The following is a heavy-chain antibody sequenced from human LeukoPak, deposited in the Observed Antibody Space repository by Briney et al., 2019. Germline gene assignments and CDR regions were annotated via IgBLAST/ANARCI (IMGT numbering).Heavy chain of an antibody. V-gene: IGHV4-39*07. Sequence: PSETLSLTCTVSGGSVSSSTYYWAWIRQPPGKGLEWIGSFYYSGSTYYNPSLKSRVTISVDPSKNQFSLRLSSVTVADTAVYYCARVNLAVVSSSWYSGGPTVPGMDVWGQGTTVTVSS. CDR2: FYYSGST. J-gene: IGHJ6*02. D-gene: IGHD6-13*01. CDR1: GGSVSSSTYY. CDR3: ARVNLAVVSSSWYSGGPTVPGMDV.